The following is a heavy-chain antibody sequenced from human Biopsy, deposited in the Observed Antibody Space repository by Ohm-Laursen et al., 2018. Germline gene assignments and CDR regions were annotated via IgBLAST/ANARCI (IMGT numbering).Heavy chain of an antibody. J-gene: IGHJ4*02. Sequence: LRLLCAASDFNVDWIHMNWVRQAPGQGLEWASMIHGSGRTDYADSVKGRFTVSRDNSKDTVYLQMNALRVDDTAMYYCTGAGGHSFWGQGALVTVSS. CDR2: IHGSGRT. D-gene: IGHD3-16*01. CDR1: DFNVDWIH. V-gene: IGHV3-66*01. CDR3: TGAGGHSF.